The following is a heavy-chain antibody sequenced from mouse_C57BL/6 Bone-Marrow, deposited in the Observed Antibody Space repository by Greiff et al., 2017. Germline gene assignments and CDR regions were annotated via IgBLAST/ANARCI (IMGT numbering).Heavy chain of an antibody. J-gene: IGHJ2*01. CDR1: GYTFTNYW. CDR3: ARGEGPLFDY. CDR2: IYPGGGYT. Sequence: VQLQQSGAELVRPGTSVKMSCKASGYTFTNYWIGWAKQRPGHGLEWIGDIYPGGGYTNYNEKFKGKATLTADKSSSTAYMQLSRLTSEDSAIYYCARGEGPLFDYWGQGTTLTVSS. V-gene: IGHV1-63*01.